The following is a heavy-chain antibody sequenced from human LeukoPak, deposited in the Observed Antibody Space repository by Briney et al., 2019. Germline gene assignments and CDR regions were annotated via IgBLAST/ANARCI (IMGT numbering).Heavy chain of an antibody. CDR2: IYYTGST. V-gene: IGHV4-39*01. CDR3: AKSGGYGLIDY. D-gene: IGHD6-19*01. J-gene: IGHJ4*02. CDR1: GASISGSGYY. Sequence: SETLSLTCAVSGASISGSGYYLGWIRQPPGKGLEWIGNIYYTGSTYYNASLQGRVTISIDMSKNQFSLRLSSVTAADTAMYYCAKSGGYGLIDYWGQGTLVTVSS.